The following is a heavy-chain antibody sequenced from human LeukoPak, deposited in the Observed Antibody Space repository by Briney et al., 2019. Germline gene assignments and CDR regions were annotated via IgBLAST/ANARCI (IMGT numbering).Heavy chain of an antibody. D-gene: IGHD6-19*01. V-gene: IGHV1-69*05. CDR1: GGTFSSYA. J-gene: IGHJ4*02. CDR3: ARGLIRSSGWYVY. Sequence: SVKVSCKASGGTFSSYAISWVRQAPGQGLEWMGRIIPIFGTANYAQKFQGRVTITTDESTSTAYMELSSLRSEDTAVYYCARGLIRSSGWYVYWGQGTLVTVSS. CDR2: IIPIFGTA.